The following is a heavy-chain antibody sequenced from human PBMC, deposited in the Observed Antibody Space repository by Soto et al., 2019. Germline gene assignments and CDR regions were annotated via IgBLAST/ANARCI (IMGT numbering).Heavy chain of an antibody. J-gene: IGHJ4*02. D-gene: IGHD2-2*01. CDR1: GFTFSTYN. V-gene: IGHV3-33*01. CDR2: IYYDGTIE. CDR3: ARDELVVPSSMLDY. Sequence: QVQLVESGGGVVQPGRSPRLSCTASGFTFSTYNMHWVRQAPGKGLEWVAIIYYDGTIEYYADSVKGLFTISRDNPKNTLYLQMTSLSAGDTSVYYCARDELVVPSSMLDYWGQGTLVTVSS.